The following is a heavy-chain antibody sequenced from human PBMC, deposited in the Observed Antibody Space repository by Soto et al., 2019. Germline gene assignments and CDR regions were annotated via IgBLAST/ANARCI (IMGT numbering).Heavy chain of an antibody. V-gene: IGHV1-18*01. J-gene: IGHJ6*02. D-gene: IGHD3-22*01. CDR3: ARDIRSRVDYYDSSGYPLYYYCMDV. Sequence: ASVKVSCKASGYTFTSYGISWVRQAPGQGLEWMGWISAYNGNTNYAQKFQGRVTITADESTSTAYMELSSLRSEDTAVYYCARDIRSRVDYYDSSGYPLYYYCMDVWGQGTTVTVSS. CDR2: ISAYNGNT. CDR1: GYTFTSYG.